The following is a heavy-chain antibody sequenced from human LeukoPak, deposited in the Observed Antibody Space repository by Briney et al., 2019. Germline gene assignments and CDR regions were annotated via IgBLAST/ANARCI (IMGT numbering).Heavy chain of an antibody. D-gene: IGHD1-1*01. V-gene: IGHV3-74*01. CDR1: GFTFSSYW. CDR3: AKDRPGTYGDAFDI. J-gene: IGHJ3*02. CDR2: INSDGSST. Sequence: GGSLRLSCAASGFTFSSYWMHWVRQAPGKGLVWVSRINSDGSSTSYADSVKGRFTISRDNAKNTLYLQMNSLRAEDTAVYYCAKDRPGTYGDAFDIWGQGTMVTVSS.